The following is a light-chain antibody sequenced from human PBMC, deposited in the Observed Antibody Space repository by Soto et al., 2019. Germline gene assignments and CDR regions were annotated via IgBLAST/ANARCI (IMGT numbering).Light chain of an antibody. V-gene: IGLV2-14*01. CDR2: EVS. Sequence: QSALTQPASVSGSPGQSITISCTGTSSDVGGYNYVSWYQQHPGKAPQLMICEVSNRPSGVSNRFSGSKSGNTASLTISGLQAEDEGDYYCSSYTTTTWVFGGGTKLTVL. CDR1: SSDVGGYNY. J-gene: IGLJ3*02. CDR3: SSYTTTTWV.